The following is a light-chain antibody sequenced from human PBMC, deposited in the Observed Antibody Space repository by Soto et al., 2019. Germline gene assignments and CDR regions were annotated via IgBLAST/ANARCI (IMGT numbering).Light chain of an antibody. CDR3: SSYTTSTSFIL. CDR1: SSDIGNYDF. CDR2: EVS. Sequence: QSVLTQPASVSGSPGQSITISCTGTSSDIGNYDFVSWYQQVPGTAPKAMIYEVSSRPSGVCNRFSGSKSGNTASLTISGLQAEDEAYYYCSSYTTSTSFILFGGGTKVTVL. V-gene: IGLV2-14*01. J-gene: IGLJ2*01.